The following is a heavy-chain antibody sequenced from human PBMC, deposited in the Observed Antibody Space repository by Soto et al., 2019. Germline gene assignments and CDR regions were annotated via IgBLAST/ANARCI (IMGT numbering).Heavy chain of an antibody. CDR3: ARHRTTGPYDYYYYGMDG. J-gene: IGHJ6*02. CDR2: IYYSGST. Sequence: SETLSLTCTVSGGSISSGGYYWSWIRQHPGKGLEWIGYIYYSGSTYYNPSLKSRVTMFVDTSKNQFSLKVRSVTAADTAVYFCARHRTTGPYDYYYYGMDGWGQGTTVTVSS. V-gene: IGHV4-31*03. D-gene: IGHD4-17*01. CDR1: GGSISSGGYY.